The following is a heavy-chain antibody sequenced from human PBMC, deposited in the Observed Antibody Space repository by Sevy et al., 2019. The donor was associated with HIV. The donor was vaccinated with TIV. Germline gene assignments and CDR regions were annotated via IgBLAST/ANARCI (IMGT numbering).Heavy chain of an antibody. D-gene: IGHD5-12*01. Sequence: SETLSLTCTVSGGSISAYYWSWIRQPPGKALEYVGYIYYTGSTNYNPSLRNRVTMSVDTSTNQFSLKFSSVTAADTAVYYCARAPPVRSGDDSLNWFDPWGPGTLVTVSS. CDR2: IYYTGST. CDR3: ARAPPVRSGDDSLNWFDP. J-gene: IGHJ5*02. V-gene: IGHV4-59*01. CDR1: GGSISAYY.